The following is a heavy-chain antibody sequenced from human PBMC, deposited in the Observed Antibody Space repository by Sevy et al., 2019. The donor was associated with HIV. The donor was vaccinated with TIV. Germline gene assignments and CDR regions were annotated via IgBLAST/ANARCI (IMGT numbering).Heavy chain of an antibody. D-gene: IGHD1-26*01. CDR3: SNRGIVIITGFDY. CDR1: GLIFNSHA. CDR2: ISGSGGYT. Sequence: GGSLRLSCAASGLIFNSHAMSWVRQAPGQGLEWVSTISGSGGYTYYADSVKGRFTISRDNSKNTVYLQMDSLRAEDSAVYYCSNRGIVIITGFDYWGQGTLVTVSS. V-gene: IGHV3-23*01. J-gene: IGHJ4*02.